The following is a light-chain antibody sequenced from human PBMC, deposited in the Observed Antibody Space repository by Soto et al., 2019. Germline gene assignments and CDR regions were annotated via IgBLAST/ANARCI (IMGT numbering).Light chain of an antibody. V-gene: IGKV1-5*01. CDR3: HQYNSWPPGT. J-gene: IGKJ2*01. CDR1: QSITTW. CDR2: DVS. Sequence: DIQMTQSPSTVSAYVGDSVTITCRASQSITTWLAWYQQRPGKAPKLLIYDVSSLQSGVPSRFSGSGSGTEFTLTISSLQSEDFALYYCHQYNSWPPGTFGQGTKVDIK.